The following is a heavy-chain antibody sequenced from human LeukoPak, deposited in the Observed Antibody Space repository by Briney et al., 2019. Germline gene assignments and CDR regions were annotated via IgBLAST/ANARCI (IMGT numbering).Heavy chain of an antibody. CDR2: IKQDGSEK. Sequence: GESLKISCAASGFTFSSYWMSWVRQAPGKGLEWVANIKQDGSEKYYVDSVKGRFTISRDNAKNSLYLQMNSLRAEDTAVYYCASYDSSGYYYDYWGQGTLVTVSS. J-gene: IGHJ4*02. D-gene: IGHD3-22*01. CDR1: GFTFSSYW. CDR3: ASYDSSGYYYDY. V-gene: IGHV3-7*01.